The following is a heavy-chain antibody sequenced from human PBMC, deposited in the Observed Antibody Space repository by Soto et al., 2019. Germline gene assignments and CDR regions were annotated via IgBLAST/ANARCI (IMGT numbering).Heavy chain of an antibody. Sequence: SETLSLTCTVSDVSIGGSFHYLGWSRQPPGKGLEWIGNIDLGGTKYYNPSLKSRLTLSLDTSKKLLSLELTSVTDTDTAVYYCAIYQRGYSGGSQFDPWGQGTLVTVSS. CDR2: IDLGGTK. J-gene: IGHJ5*02. D-gene: IGHD5-12*01. CDR1: DVSIGGSFHY. V-gene: IGHV4-39*01. CDR3: AIYQRGYSGGSQFDP.